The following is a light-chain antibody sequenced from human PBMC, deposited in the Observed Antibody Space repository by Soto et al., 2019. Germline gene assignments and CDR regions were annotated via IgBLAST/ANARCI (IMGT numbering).Light chain of an antibody. V-gene: IGKV3-15*01. CDR3: QQYTNWPPNT. CDR2: GAS. J-gene: IGKJ5*01. CDR1: QRVYSN. Sequence: EILMTQSPDTLSVSPGESATLSCRASQRVYSNLAWYQRRPGQAPRLLIYGASTRATGVPARFSGRGSGTEFTLTISSLQSEDFAVYYCQQYTNWPPNTFGQGTRLEIK.